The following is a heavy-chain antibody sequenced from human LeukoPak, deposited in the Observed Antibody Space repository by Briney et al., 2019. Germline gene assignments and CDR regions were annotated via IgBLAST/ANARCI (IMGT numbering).Heavy chain of an antibody. CDR1: GGSIGSSNW. D-gene: IGHD6-13*01. Sequence: SGTLSLTCAVSGGSIGSSNWWSWVRQPPGKGLEWIGEINHSGSTNYNPSLKSRVTISVDTSKNQFSLKLSSVTAADTAVYYCANLWRPTEYIAAAVYYFDYWGQGTLVTVSS. CDR3: ANLWRPTEYIAAAVYYFDY. CDR2: INHSGST. V-gene: IGHV4-4*02. J-gene: IGHJ4*02.